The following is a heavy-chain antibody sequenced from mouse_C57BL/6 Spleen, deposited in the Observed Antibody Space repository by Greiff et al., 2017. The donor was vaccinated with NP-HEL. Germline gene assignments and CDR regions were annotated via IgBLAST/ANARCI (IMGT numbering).Heavy chain of an antibody. CDR2: IDPSDSYT. Sequence: VQLQQSGAELVMPGASVKLSCKASGYTFTSYWMHWVKQRPGQGLEWIGEIDPSDSYTNYNQKFQGKSTLTVDKSSSTAYMQLSSLTSEDSAVYYCARTSYNDRAPWFAYWGQGTLVTVSA. D-gene: IGHD1-3*01. CDR1: GYTFTSYW. V-gene: IGHV1-69*01. J-gene: IGHJ3*01. CDR3: ARTSYNDRAPWFAY.